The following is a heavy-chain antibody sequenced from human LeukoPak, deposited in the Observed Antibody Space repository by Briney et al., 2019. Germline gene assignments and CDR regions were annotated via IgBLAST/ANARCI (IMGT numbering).Heavy chain of an antibody. D-gene: IGHD5-18*01. CDR2: IYYSGST. CDR3: ARGGGGYSYGYEPRSLVYFDY. J-gene: IGHJ4*02. V-gene: IGHV4-30-4*07. Sequence: PSETLSLTCAVYGGSFSGYSWSWIRQPPGKGLEWIGYIYYSGSTYYNPSLKSRVTISVDTSKNQFSLKLSSVTAADTAVYYCARGGGGYSYGYEPRSLVYFDYWGQGTLVTVSS. CDR1: GGSFSGYS.